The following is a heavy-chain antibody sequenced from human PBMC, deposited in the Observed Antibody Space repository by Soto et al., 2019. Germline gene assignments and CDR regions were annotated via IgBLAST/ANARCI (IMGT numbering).Heavy chain of an antibody. CDR1: GFTFSSYG. J-gene: IGHJ4*02. V-gene: IGHV3-33*01. CDR3: ASMVAAHGLDY. CDR2: IWYDGSNK. D-gene: IGHD2-15*01. Sequence: GGSLRLSCAASGFTFSSYGMHWVRQAPGKGLEWVAVIWYDGSNKYYADSVKGRFTISRDNSKNTLYLQMNSLRAEDTAVYYCASMVAAHGLDYWGQGTLVTVSS.